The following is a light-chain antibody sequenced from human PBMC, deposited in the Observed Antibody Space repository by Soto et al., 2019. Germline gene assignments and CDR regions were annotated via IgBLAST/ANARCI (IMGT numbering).Light chain of an antibody. Sequence: QSALTQPPSASGTPGQRVTISCSGRSSNIGANTVNWYQQLPGTAPKLLIYNNYQRPSGVPDRFSGSKSGTSGSLAISGLKSEDEADYYCAAWDDSLNGWVFGGGTELTVL. CDR3: AAWDDSLNGWV. V-gene: IGLV1-44*01. J-gene: IGLJ3*02. CDR1: SSNIGANT. CDR2: NNY.